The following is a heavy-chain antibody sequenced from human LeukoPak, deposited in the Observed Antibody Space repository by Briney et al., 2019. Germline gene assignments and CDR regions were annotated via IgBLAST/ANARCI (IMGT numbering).Heavy chain of an antibody. J-gene: IGHJ5*02. D-gene: IGHD1-26*01. CDR3: ARDLGGSYSSETWFDP. CDR1: GDSISSGSYY. V-gene: IGHV4-61*02. Sequence: SETLSLTCTVSGDSISSGSYYWRWIRQPAGEGLEWIGRIYSSGRTHYSPPLKSRVAISVDTSKNRFSLRLSSVTAADTAVYYCARDLGGSYSSETWFDPWGQGTLVTVSS. CDR2: IYSSGRT.